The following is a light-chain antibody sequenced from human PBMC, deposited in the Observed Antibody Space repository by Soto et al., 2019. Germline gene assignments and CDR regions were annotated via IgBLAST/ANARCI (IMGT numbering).Light chain of an antibody. CDR3: ETWDSKTRV. V-gene: IGLV4-60*02. CDR1: SGHSGYI. J-gene: IGLJ3*02. CDR2: LEGSGSY. Sequence: QPVLTQSSSASASLGSSVKLTCTLSSGHSGYIIAWHQQQPGKAPRYLMKLEGSGSYNKGSGVPDRFSGSSSGADRYLTISNLRFEDEADYYCETWDSKTRVFAGGTQLTVL.